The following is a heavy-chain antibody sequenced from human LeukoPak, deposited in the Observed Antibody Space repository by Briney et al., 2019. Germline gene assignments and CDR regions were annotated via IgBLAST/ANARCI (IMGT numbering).Heavy chain of an antibody. CDR1: GGSTSSYY. D-gene: IGHD6-19*01. CDR2: IYTSGST. V-gene: IGHV4-4*07. CDR3: ARDGAVAGTVDY. J-gene: IGHJ4*02. Sequence: SETLSLTCTVSGGSTSSYYWSWIRQPAGKGLEWIGRIYTSGSTNYNPSLKSRVTISVDKSKNQFSLKLSSVTAADTAVYYCARDGAVAGTVDYWGQGTLVTVSS.